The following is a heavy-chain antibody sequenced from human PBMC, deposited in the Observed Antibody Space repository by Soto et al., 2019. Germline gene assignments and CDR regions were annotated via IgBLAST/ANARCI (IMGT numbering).Heavy chain of an antibody. Sequence: EVQLLESGGGLVQPGGSLRLSCAASGFTFSSYAMSWVRQAPGKGPEWVSAISGSGGSTYYADSVKGRFTISRDNSKNTLYLQMNSLRAEDTAVYYCAKVGGVVIVPWRYYGMDVWGQGTTVTVSS. V-gene: IGHV3-23*01. CDR3: AKVGGVVIVPWRYYGMDV. CDR1: GFTFSSYA. J-gene: IGHJ6*02. CDR2: ISGSGGST. D-gene: IGHD3-3*01.